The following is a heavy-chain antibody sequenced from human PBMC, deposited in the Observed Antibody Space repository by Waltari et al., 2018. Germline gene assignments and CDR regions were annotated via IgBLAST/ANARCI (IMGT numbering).Heavy chain of an antibody. V-gene: IGHV3-30*01. CDR1: GFTFSSYA. Sequence: QVQLVESGGGVVQPGRSLRLSCAASGFTFSSYAMHWVRQAPGKGLEWVAVISYDGSNKYYADSVKGRFTISRDNSKNTLYLQMNSLRAEDTAVYYCARESTLRDGMDVWGQGTTVTVSS. CDR2: ISYDGSNK. J-gene: IGHJ6*02. CDR3: ARESTLRDGMDV.